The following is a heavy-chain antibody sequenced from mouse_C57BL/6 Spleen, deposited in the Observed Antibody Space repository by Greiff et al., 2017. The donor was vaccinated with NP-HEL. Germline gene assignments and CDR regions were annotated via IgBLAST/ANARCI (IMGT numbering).Heavy chain of an antibody. CDR2: IDPSDSET. V-gene: IGHV1-52*01. J-gene: IGHJ4*01. CDR3: ARFSTTCYAMDY. Sequence: QVQLQQPGAELVRPGSSGYTFTSYWMHWVKQRPIQGLEWIGNIDPSDSETHYNQKFKDKATLTVDKSSSSAYMQLSSLTSEDSAVYYSARFSTTCYAMDYWGQGTSVTVSS. D-gene: IGHD2-1*01. CDR1: GYTFTSYW.